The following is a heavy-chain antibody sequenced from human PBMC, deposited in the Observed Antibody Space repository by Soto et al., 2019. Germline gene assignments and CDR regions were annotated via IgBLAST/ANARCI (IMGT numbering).Heavy chain of an antibody. V-gene: IGHV4-31*03. CDR2: IYYSGSN. J-gene: IGHJ4*02. Sequence: QVQLQESGPGLVKPSQTLSLTCTVPGGSSSSGGSYWRWIGQHPGKALELFGYIYYSGSNYYNPFFTSRVTISVDTSKNQFSLKLSSVTAAATAVYSCARVPDTAMVLGPFFGYWGQGTMVTVAS. CDR1: GGSSSSGGSY. D-gene: IGHD5-18*01. CDR3: ARVPDTAMVLGPFFGY.